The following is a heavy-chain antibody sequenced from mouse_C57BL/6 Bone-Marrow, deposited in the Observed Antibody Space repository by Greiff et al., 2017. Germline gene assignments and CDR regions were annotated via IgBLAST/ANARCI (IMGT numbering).Heavy chain of an antibody. D-gene: IGHD4-1*01. J-gene: IGHJ2*01. CDR1: GYTFTDYY. CDR2: INPYNGGT. CDR3: ARFGKGDYFDY. Sequence: VQLQQSGPVLVKPGASVKMSCKASGYTFTDYYMNWVKQSHGKSLEWIGVINPYNGGTSYNQNFKGKATLTVDKSSSTAYMELNSLTSEDSAVYSGARFGKGDYFDYWGQGTTITVSA. V-gene: IGHV1-19*01.